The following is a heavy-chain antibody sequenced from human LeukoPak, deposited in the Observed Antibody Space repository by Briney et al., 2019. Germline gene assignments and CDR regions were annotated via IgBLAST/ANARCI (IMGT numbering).Heavy chain of an antibody. V-gene: IGHV1-18*01. CDR1: GYTFTSYG. Sequence: ASVTVSCTASGYTFTSYGISWVRQAPGQGLEWMGWISAYNGNTNYAQKLQGRVTMTTDTSTSTAYMELRSLRSDDTAVYYCVRDELYCSSTSCYASYYYYGMDVWGQGTTVTVSS. CDR2: ISAYNGNT. CDR3: VRDELYCSSTSCYASYYYYGMDV. D-gene: IGHD2-2*01. J-gene: IGHJ6*02.